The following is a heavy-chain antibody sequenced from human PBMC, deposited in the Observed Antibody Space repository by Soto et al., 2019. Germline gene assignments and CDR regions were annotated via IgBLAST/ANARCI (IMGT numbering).Heavy chain of an antibody. CDR3: ASGSLYGSGSYPVDY. CDR2: IIPLFGIL. Sequence: QVQLVQSGAEVKKPGSSVNVSCKASGGTFSNHLISWLRQAPGQGLEWMGTIIPLFGILNYAQKLQGRVTISADKSTSTAYMELSSLRSDDTAVYYCASGSLYGSGSYPVDYWGQGTLVTVSS. CDR1: GGTFSNHL. V-gene: IGHV1-69*02. D-gene: IGHD3-10*01. J-gene: IGHJ4*01.